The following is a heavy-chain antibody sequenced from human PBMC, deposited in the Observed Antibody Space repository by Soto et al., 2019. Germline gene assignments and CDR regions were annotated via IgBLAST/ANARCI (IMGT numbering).Heavy chain of an antibody. D-gene: IGHD3-9*01. CDR3: AKQPRRWDILTGTPAGWLDY. J-gene: IGHJ4*01. Sequence: PGGSLRLSCAASGFTFSSYGMHWVRQAPGKGLEWVAVISYDGSNKYYADSVKGRFTISIDNSQNTLYLQMNSLRAEDTAVYYCAKQPRRWDILTGTPAGWLDYWGHGTMVTVSS. CDR2: ISYDGSNK. CDR1: GFTFSSYG. V-gene: IGHV3-30*18.